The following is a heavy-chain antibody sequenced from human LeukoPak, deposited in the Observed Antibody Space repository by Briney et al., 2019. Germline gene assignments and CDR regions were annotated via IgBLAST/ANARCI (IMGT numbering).Heavy chain of an antibody. J-gene: IGHJ6*02. Sequence: SVKVSCKASGGTFSSYAISWVRQAPGQGLEWMGGIIPIFGTANYAQKFQGRVTITADESTSTAYMELGSLRSEDTAVYYCASNWNDRGRYYYGMDVWGQGTTVTVSS. CDR2: IIPIFGTA. CDR1: GGTFSSYA. V-gene: IGHV1-69*13. D-gene: IGHD1-1*01. CDR3: ASNWNDRGRYYYGMDV.